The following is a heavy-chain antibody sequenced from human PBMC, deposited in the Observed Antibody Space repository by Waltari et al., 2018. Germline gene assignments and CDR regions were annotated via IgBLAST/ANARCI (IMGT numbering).Heavy chain of an antibody. Sequence: DVQLVESGGGLVHPGGSLSLSCAASGFSVSTPHRGWVRQAPGKGLEWVSIIYPAGSTYNADSVVGRFTIYRDISQNTLHLQMNNLRPEDTAIYYCARARDEDTAMVFFDHWGQGTLVSVSS. CDR1: GFSVSTPH. CDR3: ARARDEDTAMVFFDH. V-gene: IGHV3-66*02. CDR2: IYPAGST. D-gene: IGHD5-18*01. J-gene: IGHJ4*02.